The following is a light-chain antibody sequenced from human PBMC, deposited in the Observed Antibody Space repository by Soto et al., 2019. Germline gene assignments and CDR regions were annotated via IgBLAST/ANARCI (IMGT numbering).Light chain of an antibody. CDR1: QSVSSSY. CDR2: GAS. CDR3: QQYGSSPT. V-gene: IGKV3-20*01. Sequence: EIGLTQSPGTLSLSPGERATLSCRASQSVSSSYLAWYQQKPGQAPRLLIYGASSRATGIPDMFSGSGSGTDFTLTISRLEPEDFAVYYCQQYGSSPTFGQGTKVEIK. J-gene: IGKJ1*01.